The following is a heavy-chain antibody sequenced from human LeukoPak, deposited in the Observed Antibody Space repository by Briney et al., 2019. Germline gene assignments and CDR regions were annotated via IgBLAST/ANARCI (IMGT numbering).Heavy chain of an antibody. D-gene: IGHD5-24*01. Sequence: RPGRSLRLSCAASGFTFSSYAMHWVRQAPGKGLEWVAVISYDGSNKYYADSVKGRFTISRDNSKNTLYLQMNSLRAEDTAVYYCARSEMATVLYYFDYWGQGTLVTVSS. CDR1: GFTFSSYA. V-gene: IGHV3-30-3*01. CDR3: ARSEMATVLYYFDY. CDR2: ISYDGSNK. J-gene: IGHJ4*02.